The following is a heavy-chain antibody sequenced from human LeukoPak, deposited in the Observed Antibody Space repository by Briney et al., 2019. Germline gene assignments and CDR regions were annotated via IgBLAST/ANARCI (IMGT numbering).Heavy chain of an antibody. CDR2: ISAYNGNT. CDR3: AREPYYYDSSGLGG. CDR1: GYTFTSYG. V-gene: IGHV1-18*01. D-gene: IGHD3-22*01. Sequence: ASVKVSCKASGYTFTSYGISWVRQAPGQGLEWMGWISAYNGNTNYAQKLQGRVTMTTDTSTSTAYMELSSLRSEDTAVYYCAREPYYYDSSGLGGWGQGTLVTVSS. J-gene: IGHJ4*02.